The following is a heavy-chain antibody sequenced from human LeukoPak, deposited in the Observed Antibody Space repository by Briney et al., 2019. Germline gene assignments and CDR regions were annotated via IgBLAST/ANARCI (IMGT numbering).Heavy chain of an antibody. Sequence: ASVKVSCKASGYTFTGYYMHWVRQAPGQRLEWMGWINPNSGGTNYAQKFQGRVTMTRDTSISTAYMELSRLRSDDTAVYYCARDSDYYDSSGYYFNDAFDIWGQGTMVTVSS. J-gene: IGHJ3*02. CDR1: GYTFTGYY. CDR3: ARDSDYYDSSGYYFNDAFDI. D-gene: IGHD3-22*01. V-gene: IGHV1-2*02. CDR2: INPNSGGT.